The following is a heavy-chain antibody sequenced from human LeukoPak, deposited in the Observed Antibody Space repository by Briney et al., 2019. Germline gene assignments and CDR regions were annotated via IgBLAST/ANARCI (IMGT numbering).Heavy chain of an antibody. J-gene: IGHJ5*02. V-gene: IGHV3-23*01. CDR3: TKDPNGDYVGAFDP. CDR2: ISGGHYPT. Sequence: GGSLRLSCAASGFTFNNYAMNWVRQAPGKGLEWVSSISGGHYPTYNTDSVKGRFTISRDNSKNTLYLQMNSLRADDTAVYYCTKDPNGDYVGAFDPWGQGTLVTVSS. D-gene: IGHD4-17*01. CDR1: GFTFNNYA.